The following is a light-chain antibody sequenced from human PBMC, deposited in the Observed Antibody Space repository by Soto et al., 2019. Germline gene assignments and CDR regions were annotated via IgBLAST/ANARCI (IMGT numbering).Light chain of an antibody. V-gene: IGKV1-9*01. CDR3: RQLLSYPIT. Sequence: DVQRTQSQYTLSASVGDRVTISCRASQNIRSRLAWFQQKPGKAPELLIYAASTSQSGVPSRFSGSGSGTEFTLTIISLQPEDFATYYCRQLLSYPITFGQGTLLEIK. CDR2: AAS. CDR1: QNIRSR. J-gene: IGKJ5*01.